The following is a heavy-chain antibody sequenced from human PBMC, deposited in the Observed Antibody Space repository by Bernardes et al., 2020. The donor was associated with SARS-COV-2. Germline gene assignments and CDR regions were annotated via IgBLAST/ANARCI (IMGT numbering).Heavy chain of an antibody. D-gene: IGHD6-6*01. V-gene: IGHV3-23*01. Sequence: GGSLRLSCEASGFAFSSYAMTWVRQAPGKGLEWVSTMSGGGAVDYADSVKGRFTFSRDISKHTLYLQMNSLRVEDMAVYYCAKEGKRYSSSSRLPYYGLDAWGHGTRVTVSS. J-gene: IGHJ6*02. CDR2: MSGGGAV. CDR3: AKEGKRYSSSSRLPYYGLDA. CDR1: GFAFSSYA.